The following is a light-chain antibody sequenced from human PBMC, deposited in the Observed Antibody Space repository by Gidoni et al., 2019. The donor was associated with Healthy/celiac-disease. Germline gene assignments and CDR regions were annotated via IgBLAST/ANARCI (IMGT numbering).Light chain of an antibody. V-gene: IGKV1-39*01. Sequence: DIQMTQSPSSLSASVGDRVTITCRASQSISSYLNWYQQKPGKAPKLLIYAASSLQSWVPSRFSGSGSGTDCTLTISSLQPEDFATYYCQQSYSTPPWTFGLGTKVEIK. J-gene: IGKJ1*01. CDR3: QQSYSTPPWT. CDR1: QSISSY. CDR2: AAS.